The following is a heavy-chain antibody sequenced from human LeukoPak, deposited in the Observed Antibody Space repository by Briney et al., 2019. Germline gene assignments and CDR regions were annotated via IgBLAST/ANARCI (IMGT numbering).Heavy chain of an antibody. CDR2: INPNSGGT. V-gene: IGHV1-2*02. D-gene: IGHD6-13*01. CDR1: GYTFTDYY. Sequence: ASVKVSCKASGYTFTDYYIHWVRQAPGQGLEWMGWINPNSGGTKYAQKFQGRVTMTTDTSISTAYMEVTRLRSDDTAVYYCARDRGSSWYVDYWGQGTLVTVSS. J-gene: IGHJ4*02. CDR3: ARDRGSSWYVDY.